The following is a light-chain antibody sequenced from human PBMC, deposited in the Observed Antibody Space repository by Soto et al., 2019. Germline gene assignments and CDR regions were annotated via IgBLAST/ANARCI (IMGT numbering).Light chain of an antibody. CDR3: QQSNNWPYT. V-gene: IGKV3-15*01. J-gene: IGKJ2*01. Sequence: EIVMTQSPATLSVSPGERVILSCRASQSVSDNLAWYQQKPGQAPRLLIYGASTRATTIPARFSGSGSGTGFTLTISRLPSEDFSVYYCQQSNNWPYTFGQGTRLDIK. CDR1: QSVSDN. CDR2: GAS.